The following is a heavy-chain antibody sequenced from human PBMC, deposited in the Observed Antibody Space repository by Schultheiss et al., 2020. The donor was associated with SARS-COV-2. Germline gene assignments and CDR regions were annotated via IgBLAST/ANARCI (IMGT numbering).Heavy chain of an antibody. CDR3: ASCPAGYFDY. V-gene: IGHV4-59*12. CDR1: GGSISSYY. Sequence: SETLSLTCTVSGGSISSYYWSWIRQPPGKGLEWIGYIYYSGSTYYNPSLKSRVTISVDTSKNQFSLKLSSVTAADTAVYYCASCPAGYFDYWGQGTLVTVSS. J-gene: IGHJ4*02. CDR2: IYYSGST. D-gene: IGHD6-19*01.